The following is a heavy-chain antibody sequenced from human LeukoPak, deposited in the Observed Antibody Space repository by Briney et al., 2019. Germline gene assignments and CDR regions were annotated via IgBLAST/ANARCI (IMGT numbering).Heavy chain of an antibody. D-gene: IGHD5-12*01. CDR2: ISYDGSNK. Sequence: GGSLRLSCAASGFTFSSYAMHWVRQAPGKGLEWVAVISYDGSNKYYADSVKGRFTISRDNSKNTLYLQMNSLRAEDTAVYYCASASGYSGYELHASKLDYWGQGTLVTVSS. CDR1: GFTFSSYA. CDR3: ASASGYSGYELHASKLDY. J-gene: IGHJ4*02. V-gene: IGHV3-30*04.